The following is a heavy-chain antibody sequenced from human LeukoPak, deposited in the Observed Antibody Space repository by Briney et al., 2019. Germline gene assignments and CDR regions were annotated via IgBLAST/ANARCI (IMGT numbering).Heavy chain of an antibody. CDR2: IYYSGST. J-gene: IGHJ4*02. CDR3: ARLPRGAAANYFDY. V-gene: IGHV4-39*01. CDR1: GASVSSGSYY. Sequence: PSETLSLTCTVSGASVSSGSYYWTWIRQPPGKGLEWIGSIYYSGSTYYNPSLKSRVTISVDTSKNQFSLKLSSVTAADTAVYYCARLPRGAAANYFDYWGQGTLVTVSS. D-gene: IGHD6-13*01.